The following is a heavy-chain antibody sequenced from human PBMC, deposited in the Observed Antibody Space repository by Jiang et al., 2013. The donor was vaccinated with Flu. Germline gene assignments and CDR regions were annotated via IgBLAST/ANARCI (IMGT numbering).Heavy chain of an antibody. CDR1: GGSISSSSYY. CDR2: IYYSGST. CDR3: ARREVTPKGGYFDY. J-gene: IGHJ4*02. V-gene: IGHV4-39*01. Sequence: GLVKPSETLSLTCTVSGGSISSSSYYWGWIRQPPGKGLEWIGSIYYSGSTYYNPSLKSRVTISVDTSKNQFSLKLSSVTAADTAVYYCARREVTPKGGYFDYWGQGTLVTVSS. D-gene: IGHD2-21*02.